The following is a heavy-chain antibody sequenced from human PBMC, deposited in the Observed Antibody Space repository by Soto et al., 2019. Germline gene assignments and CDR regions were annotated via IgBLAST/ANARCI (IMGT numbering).Heavy chain of an antibody. CDR2: IIPIFGTA. Sequence: SVKVSCKASGGTFSSYAISWVRQAPGQGLEWMGGIIPIFGTANYAQKFQGRVTITADESTSTAYMELSSLRSEDTAVYYCAREVLHANTVMGYNRFDPWGQGNLVTVSS. D-gene: IGHD4-17*01. CDR3: AREVLHANTVMGYNRFDP. CDR1: GGTFSSYA. J-gene: IGHJ5*02. V-gene: IGHV1-69*13.